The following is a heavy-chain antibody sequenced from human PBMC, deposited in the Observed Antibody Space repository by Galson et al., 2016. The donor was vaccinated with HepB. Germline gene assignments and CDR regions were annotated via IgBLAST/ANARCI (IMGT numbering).Heavy chain of an antibody. CDR3: ARAHEGVTSFGVVNLQPSAD. Sequence: SVKVSCKASGHTFNTYGISWVRQAPGQGLEWMGWISGYNGNTKYAQKVQGRVTMSTDTSTNTAYMELRGLRSDDTAGYYCARAHEGVTSFGVVNLQPSADWGQGTLVTVSS. D-gene: IGHD3-3*01. V-gene: IGHV1-18*01. J-gene: IGHJ4*02. CDR2: ISGYNGNT. CDR1: GHTFNTYG.